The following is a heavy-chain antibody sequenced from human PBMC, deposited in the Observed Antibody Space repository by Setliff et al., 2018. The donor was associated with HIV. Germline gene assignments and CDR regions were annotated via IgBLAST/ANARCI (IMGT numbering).Heavy chain of an antibody. D-gene: IGHD3-10*01. CDR2: ISGRTTST. Sequence: GGSLRLSCVGSGFTFSSDTMNWVRQAPGKGLEWVASISGRTTSTYYTDSVKGRFTITRDNAKNSLFLQINSLRAEDTAVYFCVRGDSRDYWGQGTLVTVSS. CDR3: VRGDSRDY. J-gene: IGHJ4*02. CDR1: GFTFSSDT. V-gene: IGHV3-21*01.